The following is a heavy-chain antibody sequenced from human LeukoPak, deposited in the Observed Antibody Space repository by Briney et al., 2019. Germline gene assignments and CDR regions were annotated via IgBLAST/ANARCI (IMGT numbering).Heavy chain of an antibody. CDR3: ARAIGQRWLQLTGDY. Sequence: GGSLRLSCAASGFTFSSYSVNWVRQAPGKGLEWVSSISSSSSYIYYADSVKGRFTISRDNAKNSLYLQMNSLRAEDTAVYYCARAIGQRWLQLTGDYWGQGTLDTVSS. CDR1: GFTFSSYS. J-gene: IGHJ4*02. D-gene: IGHD5-24*01. CDR2: ISSSSSYI. V-gene: IGHV3-21*01.